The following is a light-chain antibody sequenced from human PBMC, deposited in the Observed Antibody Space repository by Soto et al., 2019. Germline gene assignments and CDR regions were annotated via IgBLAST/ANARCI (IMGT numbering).Light chain of an antibody. CDR1: QSISSR. Sequence: DIQMTRAPSTLSASVGDRVTITCRASQSISSRLAWYQQKPGKAPKFLVYDASNLESGVPSRFSGSGSGTEFTLTISSLQPDDFATYYCQQYNSYSVTFGQGTNVEIK. CDR3: QQYNSYSVT. V-gene: IGKV1-5*01. J-gene: IGKJ1*01. CDR2: DAS.